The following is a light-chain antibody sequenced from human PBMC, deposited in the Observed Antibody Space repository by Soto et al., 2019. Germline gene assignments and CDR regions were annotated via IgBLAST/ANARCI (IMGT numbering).Light chain of an antibody. CDR1: SSDVGFYNY. CDR3: TSYEGYHNPVV. V-gene: IGLV2-8*01. CDR2: EVN. J-gene: IGLJ3*02. Sequence: QSALTQPPSASGSPGQSVTISCTGTSSDVGFYNYVSWYQQHPDKAPQLMIYEVNKRPSGVPDRFSGSKSGNTASLTVSGLQTDDEADYYCTSYEGYHNPVVFGGGTKLTVL.